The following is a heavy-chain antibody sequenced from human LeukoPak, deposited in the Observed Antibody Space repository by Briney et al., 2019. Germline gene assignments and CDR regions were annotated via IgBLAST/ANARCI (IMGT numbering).Heavy chain of an antibody. CDR1: GYTFITYG. J-gene: IGHJ4*02. V-gene: IGHV1-18*01. D-gene: IGHD6-13*01. Sequence: ASVKVSCKASGYTFITYGISWVRQAPGQGLEWVGWISAYSGNTNYAQKLQGRVTMTTDTSTSTAYMELRSLRSDDTAVYCCAREQQQLTTDYWGQGTLVTVSS. CDR2: ISAYSGNT. CDR3: AREQQQLTTDY.